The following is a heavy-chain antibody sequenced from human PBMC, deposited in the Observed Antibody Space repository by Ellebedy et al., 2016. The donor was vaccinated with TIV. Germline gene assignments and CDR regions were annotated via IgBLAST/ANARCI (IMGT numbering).Heavy chain of an antibody. CDR1: GGSFSGYY. J-gene: IGHJ4*02. CDR2: INHSGST. D-gene: IGHD6-13*01. Sequence: SETLSLTCAVYGGSFSGYYWSWIRQPPGKGLEWIGEINHSGSTNYNPSLKSRVTISVDKSKNQFSLKLSSVTAADTAVYYCARELRGIAAAGTWYFDYWGQGTLVTVSS. V-gene: IGHV4-34*01. CDR3: ARELRGIAAAGTWYFDY.